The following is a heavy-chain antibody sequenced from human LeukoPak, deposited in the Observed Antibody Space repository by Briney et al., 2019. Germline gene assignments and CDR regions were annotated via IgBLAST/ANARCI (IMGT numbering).Heavy chain of an antibody. Sequence: PGGSLRLSCSASGVTFSIYEMHCVRQAPGKGLEWGSYISSSGGTIYYAASVKGRFTISRDNAKNSLYLQMNSLRAEDTAVYYCARDYGGSSPFDGWGQGTLVTVSS. CDR2: ISSSGGTI. CDR1: GVTFSIYE. D-gene: IGHD4-23*01. V-gene: IGHV3-48*03. CDR3: ARDYGGSSPFDG. J-gene: IGHJ4*02.